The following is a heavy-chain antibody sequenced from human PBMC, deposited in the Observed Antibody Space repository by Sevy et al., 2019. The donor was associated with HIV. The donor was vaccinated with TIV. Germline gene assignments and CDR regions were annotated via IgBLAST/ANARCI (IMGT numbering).Heavy chain of an antibody. V-gene: IGHV1-69*13. D-gene: IGHD3-22*01. CDR1: GGTFSSYA. CDR3: ARGGYYDSSGFYYFHYYMDV. CDR2: IIPIFGTA. Sequence: APVKVSCKASGGTFSSYAISWVRQAPGQGLEWMGRIIPIFGTANYSQKFQGRVTITADESTSTTYMVLSSLRSEDTAVYYCARGGYYDSSGFYYFHYYMDVWGKGTTVTVSS. J-gene: IGHJ6*03.